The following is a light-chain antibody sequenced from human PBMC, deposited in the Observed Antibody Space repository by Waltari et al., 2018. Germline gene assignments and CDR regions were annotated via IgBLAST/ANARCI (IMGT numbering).Light chain of an antibody. CDR3: QKYNDVPQP. CDR1: QDIGLH. V-gene: IGKV1-27*01. CDR2: AAS. Sequence: DVQMTQSPSSLSASVGDRVVITCRASQDIGLHLAWYQQKPGKVPKALIYAASTLHSGVPSRFSGSGSGTYFTLTISSLQPEDFATYYCQKYNDVPQPFGGGTRV. J-gene: IGKJ4*01.